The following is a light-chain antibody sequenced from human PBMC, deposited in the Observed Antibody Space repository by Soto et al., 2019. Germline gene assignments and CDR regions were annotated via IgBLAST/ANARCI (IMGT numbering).Light chain of an antibody. CDR2: NNN. Sequence: QSALTQPPSASGTPGQRITISCSGRTSNIGSNIVSWYHHLPGAAPKLLIYNNNQRPSGVPDRFFASKSGTSASLAISGLQPEDESHYYCAAWDDYLNGLLFGGGTKVTVL. CDR1: TSNIGSNI. J-gene: IGLJ3*02. CDR3: AAWDDYLNGLL. V-gene: IGLV1-44*01.